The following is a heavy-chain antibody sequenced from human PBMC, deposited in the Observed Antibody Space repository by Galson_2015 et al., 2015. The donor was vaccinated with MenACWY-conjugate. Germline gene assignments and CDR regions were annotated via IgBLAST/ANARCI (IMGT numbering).Heavy chain of an antibody. CDR1: GASISSYY. D-gene: IGHD3/OR15-3a*01. CDR2: IYFSTKI. J-gene: IGHJ6*03. V-gene: IGHV4-59*01. CDR3: AKSPRVSGLRVSQYYNYLEV. Sequence: ETLSLTCTVSGASISSYYWNWIRQPPGKRLGWIGKIYFSTKIHYNPSLESRVTLSVDSSKSQVSLRLTSVTAADTAVYYCAKSPRVSGLRVSQYYNYLEVWGKGTTVTVSS.